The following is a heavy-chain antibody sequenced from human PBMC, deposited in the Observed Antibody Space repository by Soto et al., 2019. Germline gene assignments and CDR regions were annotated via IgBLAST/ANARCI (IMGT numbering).Heavy chain of an antibody. V-gene: IGHV3-15*01. CDR3: TRQSSGWYRDGYYYYGMDV. D-gene: IGHD6-19*01. Sequence: PGGSLRLSCAASGFTFSSHWMHWVRQAPGKGLVWVGRIKSKTDGGTTDYAAPVKGRFTISRDDSKNTLYLQMNSLKTEDTAVYYCTRQSSGWYRDGYYYYGMDVWGQGTTVTVSS. J-gene: IGHJ6*02. CDR2: IKSKTDGGTT. CDR1: GFTFSSHW.